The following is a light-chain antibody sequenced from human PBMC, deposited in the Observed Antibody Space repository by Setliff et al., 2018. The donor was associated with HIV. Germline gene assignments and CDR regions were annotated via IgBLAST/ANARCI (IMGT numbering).Light chain of an antibody. CDR2: VNSDGSH. Sequence: QSVLTQSPSASASLGASVKLTCTLTNGNITYAIAWHQQQPEKGPRYLMKVNSDGSHNKGDEIPDRFSGSSSGAERYLYISSLQSEDEADYYCQTWGTGIRVFGGGTKVTVL. CDR1: NGNITYA. J-gene: IGLJ3*02. V-gene: IGLV4-69*02. CDR3: QTWGTGIRV.